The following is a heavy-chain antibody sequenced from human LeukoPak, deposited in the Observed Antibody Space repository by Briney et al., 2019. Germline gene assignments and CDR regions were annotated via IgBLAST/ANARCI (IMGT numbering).Heavy chain of an antibody. D-gene: IGHD2-2*01. J-gene: IGHJ4*02. V-gene: IGHV4-34*01. CDR1: GGSFSGYY. CDR2: INHSGRT. CDR3: ARGPSGCSSTSCYGPGYFDY. Sequence: SETLSLTCAVYGGSFSGYYWCWLRQPPGKGLEGMGEINHSGRTKYNPSLKSRVTISVDTSKNQFSLKLSSVTAADTAVYYCARGPSGCSSTSCYGPGYFDYWGQGTLVTVSS.